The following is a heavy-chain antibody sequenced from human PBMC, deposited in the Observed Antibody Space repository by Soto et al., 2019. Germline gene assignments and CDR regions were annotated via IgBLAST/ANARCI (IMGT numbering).Heavy chain of an antibody. Sequence: TGGSLRLSCAASGFTFSSYSMNWVRQAPGKGLEWVSAISGSGGSTYYADSVKGRFTISRDNSKNTLYLQMNSLRAEDTAVYYCAKEGRDIVVVPAAADYWGQGTLVTVSS. CDR2: ISGSGGST. CDR3: AKEGRDIVVVPAAADY. V-gene: IGHV3-23*01. D-gene: IGHD2-2*01. CDR1: GFTFSSYS. J-gene: IGHJ4*02.